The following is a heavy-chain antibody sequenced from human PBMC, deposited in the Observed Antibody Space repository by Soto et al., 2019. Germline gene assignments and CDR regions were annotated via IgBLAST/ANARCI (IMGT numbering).Heavy chain of an antibody. CDR3: ARNSRNYYDSSGYLATNWFDP. D-gene: IGHD3-22*01. V-gene: IGHV4-39*01. CDR1: GGSISSSSYY. J-gene: IGHJ5*02. CDR2: IYYSGST. Sequence: SETLSLTCTVSGGSISSSSYYWGWIRQPPGKGLEWIGSIYYSGSTYYNPSLKSRVTISVDTSKNQFSLKLSSVTAADTAVYYCARNSRNYYDSSGYLATNWFDPWGQGILVTVAS.